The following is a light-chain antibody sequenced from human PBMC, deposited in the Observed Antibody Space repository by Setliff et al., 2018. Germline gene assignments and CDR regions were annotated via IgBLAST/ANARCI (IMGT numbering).Light chain of an antibody. CDR1: SSNIGAGYD. CDR2: GNS. Sequence: QSALAQPPSVSGATGQRVTISCTGSSSNIGAGYDVHWYQQLPGTAPKLLIYGNSNRPSGVPDRFSGSKSGTSASLAITGLQSEDEADYYCQSYDSSLSALYVFGTGTKVTVL. V-gene: IGLV1-40*01. J-gene: IGLJ1*01. CDR3: QSYDSSLSALYV.